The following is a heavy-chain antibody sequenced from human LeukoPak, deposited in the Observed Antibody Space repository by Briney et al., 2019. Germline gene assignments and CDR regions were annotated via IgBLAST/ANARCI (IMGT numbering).Heavy chain of an antibody. V-gene: IGHV3-23*01. CDR1: GFTFSNYA. J-gene: IGHJ4*02. CDR3: AKVATSDYGDY. Sequence: PGGSLRLSCAASGFTFSNYAMSWVRQAPGKGLEWVSGISASGGSPYYADSVKGRVTISRDNSNNTLYLQMNSLRAEDTAVYYCAKVATSDYGDYWGQGTLVTVSS. CDR2: ISASGGSP.